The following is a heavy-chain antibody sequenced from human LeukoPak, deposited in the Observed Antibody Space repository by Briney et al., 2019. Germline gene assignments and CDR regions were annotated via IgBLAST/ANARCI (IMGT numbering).Heavy chain of an antibody. J-gene: IGHJ4*02. CDR3: AREGQRAYSFGY. D-gene: IGHD5-18*01. CDR2: IKQDGSEK. Sequence: GGSLRLSCAASGFTFSNYWMSWVRQAPGKGLEWLADIKQDGSEKYYVDSVKGRFTISRDNAKNSLYLRMNTLRAEDTAVYYCAREGQRAYSFGYWGQGTLVTGSS. V-gene: IGHV3-7*01. CDR1: GFTFSNYW.